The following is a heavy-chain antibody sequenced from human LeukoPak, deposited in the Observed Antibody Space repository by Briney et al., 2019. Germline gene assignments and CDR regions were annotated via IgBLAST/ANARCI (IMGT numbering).Heavy chain of an antibody. CDR3: AKSNGYGLIDI. J-gene: IGHJ3*02. CDR2: IYYSGST. V-gene: IGHV4-59*12. CDR1: GGSISFYY. Sequence: TSETLSLTCTVSGGSISFYYWSWIRQPPGKGLEWIGYIYYSGSTNYNPSLESRVTISLDKSKNQFSLKLNSVTAADTAVYYCAKSNGYGLIDIWGQGTMATVSS. D-gene: IGHD3-10*01.